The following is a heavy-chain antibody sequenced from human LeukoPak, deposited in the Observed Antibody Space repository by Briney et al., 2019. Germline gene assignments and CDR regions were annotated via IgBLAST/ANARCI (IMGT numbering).Heavy chain of an antibody. Sequence: SVKVSCKASGFTLTSSAMQWVRQARGQRLEWIGWIVVGSGNTNYAQKFQERVTITRDMSTSTAYMELSSLRSEDTAVYYCAAAAAGTNWFDPWGQGTLVTVSS. CDR3: AAAAAGTNWFDP. D-gene: IGHD6-13*01. CDR2: IVVGSGNT. CDR1: GFTLTSSA. J-gene: IGHJ5*02. V-gene: IGHV1-58*02.